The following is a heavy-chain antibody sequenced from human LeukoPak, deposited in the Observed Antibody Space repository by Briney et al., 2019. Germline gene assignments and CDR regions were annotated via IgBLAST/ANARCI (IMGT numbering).Heavy chain of an antibody. J-gene: IGHJ4*02. CDR3: ARDAFGVDKSPF. CDR1: GFTLSTYW. V-gene: IGHV3-74*01. Sequence: GGSLRLSCAASGFTLSTYWMHWVRQVPGKGLVWVSRINSDGSTTSYADSVKGRFTISRDNAKNTLYLQMNSLRAEDTAVYYCARDAFGVDKSPFWGQGTLVTVSS. D-gene: IGHD3-3*01. CDR2: INSDGSTT.